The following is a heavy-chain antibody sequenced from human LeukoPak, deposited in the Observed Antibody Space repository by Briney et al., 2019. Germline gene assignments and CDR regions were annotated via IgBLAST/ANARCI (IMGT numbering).Heavy chain of an antibody. J-gene: IGHJ3*01. CDR2: IYPDDSDT. D-gene: IGHD3-22*01. Sequence: NRGESLKISCKGSGYSFITYWIGWVRQMPGKGLEWMGIIYPDDSDTIYSPSFQGHVTISADKSVSIAYLQWSSLKASDTAMYYCARPNITSYYDSRGYDAFDVWGQGTMVIVSS. CDR3: ARPNITSYYDSRGYDAFDV. V-gene: IGHV5-51*01. CDR1: GYSFITYW.